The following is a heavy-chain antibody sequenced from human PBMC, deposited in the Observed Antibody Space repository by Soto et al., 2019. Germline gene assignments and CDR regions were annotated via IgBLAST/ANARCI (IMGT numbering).Heavy chain of an antibody. CDR3: AREETAWPLAYGLDV. D-gene: IGHD2-21*02. J-gene: IGHJ6*02. V-gene: IGHV3-21*01. Sequence: GGSLRLSCAASGFSFSTYSMNWVRQAPGKGLEWVSSISSRSDTYYADSVKGRFTISRDNAKNSASLQMDSLRAEDAAVYYCAREETAWPLAYGLDVWGQGTTVTVSS. CDR1: GFSFSTYS. CDR2: ISSRSDT.